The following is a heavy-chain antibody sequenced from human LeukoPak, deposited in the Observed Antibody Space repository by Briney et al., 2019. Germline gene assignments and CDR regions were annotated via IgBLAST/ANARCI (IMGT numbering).Heavy chain of an antibody. CDR1: GYTFTDYY. CDR2: INPNSGDT. V-gene: IGHV1-2*02. CDR3: ARGSLGTMVRGVMVDY. J-gene: IGHJ4*02. Sequence: ASVKVSCKASGYTFTDYYIHWVRQAPGQGLEWMGWINPNSGDTYYAQKFQGRVSMTRDTSISTAYMELSRLRSDDTAVYYCARGSLGTMVRGVMVDYWGQGTLVTVSS. D-gene: IGHD3-10*01.